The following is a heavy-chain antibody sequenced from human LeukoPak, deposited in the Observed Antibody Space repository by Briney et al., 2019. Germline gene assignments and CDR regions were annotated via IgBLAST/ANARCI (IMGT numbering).Heavy chain of an antibody. CDR2: ISWNSGSI. CDR3: ARDYYDSSGYHFAY. CDR1: GFTFDDYA. D-gene: IGHD3-22*01. Sequence: PGGSLRLSCAASGFTFDDYAMHWVRQAPGKGLEWVSGISWNSGSIGYADSVKGRFTISRDNAKNSLYLQMNSLRAEDTALYYCARDYYDSSGYHFAYWGQGTLVTVSS. V-gene: IGHV3-9*01. J-gene: IGHJ4*02.